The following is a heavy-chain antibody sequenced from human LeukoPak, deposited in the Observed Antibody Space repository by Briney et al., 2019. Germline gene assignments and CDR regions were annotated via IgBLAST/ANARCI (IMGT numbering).Heavy chain of an antibody. CDR2: IYYSGGT. CDR3: ARGAYYYGSGSLDGMDV. D-gene: IGHD3-10*01. V-gene: IGHV4-61*01. J-gene: IGHJ6*02. Sequence: SQTLSLACTVSGGSVSSGSYYWGWIREPPGKGLEWIGYIYYSGGTNYNPSLKSRVTISVDTSKNQFSLKLSSVTAADTAVYYCARGAYYYGSGSLDGMDVWGQGTTVTVSS. CDR1: GGSVSSGSYY.